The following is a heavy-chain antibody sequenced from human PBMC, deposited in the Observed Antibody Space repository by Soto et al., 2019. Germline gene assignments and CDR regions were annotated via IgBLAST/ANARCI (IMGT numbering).Heavy chain of an antibody. V-gene: IGHV3-23*01. CDR2: ISGSGGST. J-gene: IGHJ5*02. Sequence: GGSLRLSCAASGFTFSNYAMNWVRQAPGKGLEWVSTISGSGGSTYYADSVKGRFTISRDNSKKTVFLQMNSLRAEDTALYYCAKPLFSSGTSAFDPWAQGTLVTVSS. CDR3: AKPLFSSGTSAFDP. CDR1: GFTFSNYA. D-gene: IGHD3-10*01.